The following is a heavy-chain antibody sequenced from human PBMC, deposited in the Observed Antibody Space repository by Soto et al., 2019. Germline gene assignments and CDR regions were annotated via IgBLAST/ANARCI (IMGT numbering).Heavy chain of an antibody. J-gene: IGHJ6*02. CDR3: ASSYSNGWYHYGMDV. Sequence: ASVKVSCKSSGYPFTHYIMHWVRQAPGQRLEWMGWINAGNGNTKYSQKFQGGVTITRDTSASTAYMELSSLRSEDTAVYYCASSYSNGWYHYGMDVWGQGTTVTVSS. D-gene: IGHD6-19*01. V-gene: IGHV1-3*01. CDR1: GYPFTHYI. CDR2: INAGNGNT.